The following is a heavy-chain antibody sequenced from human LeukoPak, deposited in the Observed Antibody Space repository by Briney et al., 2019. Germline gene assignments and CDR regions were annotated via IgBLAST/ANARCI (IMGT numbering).Heavy chain of an antibody. CDR3: AKDIHIGHGSGWPES. D-gene: IGHD6-19*01. Sequence: GGSLRLSCAASGFTFDDYAMHWVRQASGKGLEWVSHITWDGGSTHYADSVEGRFTIPRDNSKNSLYLQMNSLGAEDTALYYCAKDIHIGHGSGWPESWGQGTLVTVSS. J-gene: IGHJ5*02. CDR2: ITWDGGST. CDR1: GFTFDDYA. V-gene: IGHV3-43D*03.